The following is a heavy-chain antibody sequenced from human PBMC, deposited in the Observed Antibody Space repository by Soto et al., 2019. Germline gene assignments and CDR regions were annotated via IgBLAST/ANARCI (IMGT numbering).Heavy chain of an antibody. D-gene: IGHD3-22*01. V-gene: IGHV5-10-1*01. CDR3: ARLYYYDSSGYVGAFDI. CDR1: GYSFTSYW. J-gene: IGHJ3*02. CDR2: IDPSDSYT. Sequence: PGESLKISCKGSGYSFTSYWISWVRQMPGKGLEWMGRIDPSDSYTNYSPSFQGHVTISADKSISTAYLQWSSLKASDTAMYYCARLYYYDSSGYVGAFDIWGQGTMVTVSS.